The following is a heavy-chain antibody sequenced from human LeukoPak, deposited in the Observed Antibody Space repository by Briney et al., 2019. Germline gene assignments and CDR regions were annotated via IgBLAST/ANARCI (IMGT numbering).Heavy chain of an antibody. D-gene: IGHD3-3*01. CDR3: AKSGGGDLRSGYYTGWFDP. V-gene: IGHV4-59*01. CDR2: ISYSGDT. J-gene: IGHJ5*02. CDR1: GGSISNYY. Sequence: TSETLSLTCTVSGGSISNYYYSWIRQPPGKGLEWIGYISYSGDTKYSPSLKGRVTMSVDTSKNQFSLKLSSVTAAETAVYYCAKSGGGDLRSGYYTGWFDPWGQGTLVTL.